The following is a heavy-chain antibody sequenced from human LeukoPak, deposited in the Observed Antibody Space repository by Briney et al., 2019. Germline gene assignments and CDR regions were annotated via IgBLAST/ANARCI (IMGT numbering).Heavy chain of an antibody. Sequence: ASVKVSCKASGYTFTSYDINCVRQATGQALEWMGWMNPNSGNTANAQKFQGGVTMTRNTSISTAYMELSSLRFEDPAVYYCASAYCGGDCYSPGATNYYYYGMDVWGQGTTVTVSS. J-gene: IGHJ6*02. CDR2: MNPNSGNT. D-gene: IGHD2-21*02. CDR1: GYTFTSYD. CDR3: ASAYCGGDCYSPGATNYYYYGMDV. V-gene: IGHV1-8*01.